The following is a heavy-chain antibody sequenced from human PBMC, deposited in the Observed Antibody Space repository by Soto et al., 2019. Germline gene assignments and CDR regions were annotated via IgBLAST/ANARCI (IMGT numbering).Heavy chain of an antibody. J-gene: IGHJ5*02. CDR1: GGSISSYY. CDR3: AREPLFSGWFDP. V-gene: IGHV4-59*01. Sequence: SETLSLTCTVSGGSISSYYWSWIRQPPGKGLEWIGYIYYIGSTNYNPSLKSRVTISVDTSKNRFSLKLTSVTAADTAVYYCAREPLFSGWFDPWGQGTLVTVSS. CDR2: IYYIGST. D-gene: IGHD3-10*01.